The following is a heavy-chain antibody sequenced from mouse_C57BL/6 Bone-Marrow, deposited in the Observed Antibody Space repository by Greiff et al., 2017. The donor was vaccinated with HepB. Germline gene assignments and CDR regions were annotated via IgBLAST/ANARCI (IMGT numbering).Heavy chain of an antibody. Sequence: EVKVEESGGGLVKPGGSLKLSCAASGFTFSSYAMSWVRQTPEKRLEWVATISDGGSYTYYPDNVKGRFTISRDNAKNNLYLQMSHLKSEDTAMYYCAREGRLLRFLFDYWGQGTTLTVSS. J-gene: IGHJ2*01. V-gene: IGHV5-4*01. CDR3: AREGRLLRFLFDY. D-gene: IGHD1-1*01. CDR1: GFTFSSYA. CDR2: ISDGGSYT.